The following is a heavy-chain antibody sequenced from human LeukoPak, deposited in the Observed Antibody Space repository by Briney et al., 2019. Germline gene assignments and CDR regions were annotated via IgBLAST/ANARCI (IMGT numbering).Heavy chain of an antibody. D-gene: IGHD3-3*01. CDR1: GFTFSDYY. Sequence: GGSLRLSCAASGFTFSDYYMNWIRQAPGKGLGWVSYMSSSGSAINYADSVKGRFTISRDNAKNSLYLQMNSLRAEDTAVYYCTPDDFWSGPPPLFVSWGQGTLVTVSS. V-gene: IGHV3-11*04. J-gene: IGHJ4*02. CDR2: MSSSGSAI. CDR3: TPDDFWSGPPPLFVS.